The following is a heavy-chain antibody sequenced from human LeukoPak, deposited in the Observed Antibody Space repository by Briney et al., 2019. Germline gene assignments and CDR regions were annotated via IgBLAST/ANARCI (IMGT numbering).Heavy chain of an antibody. CDR2: IKQDGSEK. J-gene: IGHJ5*02. CDR1: EFTFSGYW. V-gene: IGHV3-7*01. CDR3: AREDCSGGSCYEGNWFDP. D-gene: IGHD2-15*01. Sequence: GGSLRLSCAASEFTFSGYWMTWVRQAPGKGLEWVANIKQDGSEKYYVDSVKGRFTISRDNAKNSLYLQMNSLRAEDTAVYYCAREDCSGGSCYEGNWFDPWGQGTLVTVSS.